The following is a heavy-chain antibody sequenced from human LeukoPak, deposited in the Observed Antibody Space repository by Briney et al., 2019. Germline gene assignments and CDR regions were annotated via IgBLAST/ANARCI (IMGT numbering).Heavy chain of an antibody. CDR3: ARDSGYDSLSGY. CDR1: GFTFSGSA. CDR2: IRSKANSYAT. Sequence: GGSLRLSCAASGFTFSGSAMHWVRQASGKGLEWVGRIRSKANSYATAYAASVKGRFTISRDDSKNTAYLQLNSLKTEDTAVYYCARDSGYDSLSGYWGQGTLVTVSS. D-gene: IGHD5-12*01. J-gene: IGHJ4*02. V-gene: IGHV3-73*01.